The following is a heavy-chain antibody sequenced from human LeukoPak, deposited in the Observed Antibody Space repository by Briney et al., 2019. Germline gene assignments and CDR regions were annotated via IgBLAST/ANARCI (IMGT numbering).Heavy chain of an antibody. CDR3: AREYYDSSGTKYAFDI. J-gene: IGHJ3*02. Sequence: ASVKVSCKASGYTFTGYYMHWVRQAPGQGLEWMGCIDPDSGGTKYAQKFQGRVTMTRDTSISTVYMELSRLRSDDTAVHYCAREYYDSSGTKYAFDIWGQGTLVTVSS. CDR2: IDPDSGGT. V-gene: IGHV1-2*02. D-gene: IGHD3-22*01. CDR1: GYTFTGYY.